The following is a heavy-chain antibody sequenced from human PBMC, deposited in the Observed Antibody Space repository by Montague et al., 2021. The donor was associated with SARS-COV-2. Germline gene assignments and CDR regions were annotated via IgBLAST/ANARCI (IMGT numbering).Heavy chain of an antibody. D-gene: IGHD2-2*01. J-gene: IGHJ6*03. V-gene: IGHV4-34*01. CDR2: INHSGST. CDR3: ARFLRRVVPAATGHWEKNYYYMDV. CDR1: GGSFSDHY. Sequence: SETLSLTCAVYGGSFSDHYWSWIRQPPGKGLEWIGEINHSGSTXXXPSXXXRVTISVDTSKNQFSLKLSSVTAADTAVYYCARFLRRVVPAATGHWEKNYYYMDVWGKGTTVTVSS.